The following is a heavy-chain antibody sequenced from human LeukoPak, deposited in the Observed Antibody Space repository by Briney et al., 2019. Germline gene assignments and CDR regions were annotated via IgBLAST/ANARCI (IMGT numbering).Heavy chain of an antibody. J-gene: IGHJ4*02. CDR2: INSDGRST. CDR1: GFSFSRYW. Sequence: PGGSLRLSCAASGFSFSRYWMHWVRQVPGKALVWVSRINSDGRSTTYADSVKGRFTISRDNAKNTLYLQLNSLRAEDTAVYFCARDGVAAPDYWGQGTLVTVSS. D-gene: IGHD3-3*01. V-gene: IGHV3-74*01. CDR3: ARDGVAAPDY.